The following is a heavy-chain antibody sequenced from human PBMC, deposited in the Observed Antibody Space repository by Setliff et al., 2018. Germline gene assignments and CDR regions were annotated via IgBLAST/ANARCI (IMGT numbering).Heavy chain of an antibody. CDR2: IMPKFGTP. CDR3: ASHFLTVMKYYYYMDV. Sequence: ASVKVSCKASGGTFSNYCISWVRQAPGQGLEWMGGIMPKFGTPNRSQKFQGRVTITADESTSTAYMELSGLSSEDTAVYYCASHFLTVMKYYYYMDVWGKGTTVTSP. CDR1: GGTFSNYC. J-gene: IGHJ6*03. V-gene: IGHV1-69*13. D-gene: IGHD5-18*01.